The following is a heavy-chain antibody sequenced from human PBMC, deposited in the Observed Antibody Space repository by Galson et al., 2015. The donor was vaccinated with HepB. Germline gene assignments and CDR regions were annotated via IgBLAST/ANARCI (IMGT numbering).Heavy chain of an antibody. J-gene: IGHJ3*02. D-gene: IGHD4-17*01. V-gene: IGHV1-24*01. Sequence: SVKVSCKVSGYTLTELSMHWVRQAPGKGLEWMGGFDPEDGETIYALKFQGRVTMTEDTSTDTAYMELSSLRSEDTAVYYCATDLYNYGDYGDAFDIWGQGTMVTVSS. CDR1: GYTLTELS. CDR2: FDPEDGET. CDR3: ATDLYNYGDYGDAFDI.